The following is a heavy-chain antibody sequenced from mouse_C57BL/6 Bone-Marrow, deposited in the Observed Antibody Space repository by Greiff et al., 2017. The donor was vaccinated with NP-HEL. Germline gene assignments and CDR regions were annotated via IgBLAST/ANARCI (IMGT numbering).Heavy chain of an antibody. Sequence: VQLQQPGAELVKPGASVKISCKASGYAFSSYWMNWVKQRPGKGLEWIGQIYPGDGDTNYNGKFKGKATLTADKSSSTAYMQLSSLTSEDSAVYFCAREGATEPYAMDYWGQGTSVTVSS. CDR2: IYPGDGDT. J-gene: IGHJ4*01. CDR1: GYAFSSYW. CDR3: AREGATEPYAMDY. V-gene: IGHV1-80*01.